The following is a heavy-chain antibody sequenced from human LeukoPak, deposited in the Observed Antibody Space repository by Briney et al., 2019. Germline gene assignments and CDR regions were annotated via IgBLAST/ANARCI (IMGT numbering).Heavy chain of an antibody. Sequence: PGGSLRLSCAASGFTFSRSWMGWVRQAPGKGLEWVANIKQDGTSKYYVDSVMGRFTISRDNAENSVYLQMNSLSAGDTAVYYCARHGDYCFDLSGPATRVTVSS. CDR2: IKQDGTSK. D-gene: IGHD2-21*01. CDR1: GFTFSRSW. CDR3: ARHGDYCFDL. J-gene: IGHJ4*02. V-gene: IGHV3-7*02.